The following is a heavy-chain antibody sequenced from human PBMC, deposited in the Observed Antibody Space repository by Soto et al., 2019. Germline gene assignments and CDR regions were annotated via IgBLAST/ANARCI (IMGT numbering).Heavy chain of an antibody. J-gene: IGHJ3*01. CDR1: GGSISSGGTGSY. Sequence: PSETLSLTCTVSGGSISSGGTGSYWTCIRQLPGKGREGIGYIYYTGNTNYNPSFKSPITISVDTSKNQFSLTLSLMSVAAAAVYECYRARHAPEVYILDLWGQGTMVTVSS. CDR3: YRARHAPEVYILDL. D-gene: IGHD1-20*01. V-gene: IGHV4-30-4*08. CDR2: IYYTGNT.